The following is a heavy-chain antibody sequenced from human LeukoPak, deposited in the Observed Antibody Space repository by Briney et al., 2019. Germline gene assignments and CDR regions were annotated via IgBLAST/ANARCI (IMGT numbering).Heavy chain of an antibody. CDR1: GGSISSSTYY. CDR3: AREEVPHGFDI. V-gene: IGHV4-39*02. CDR2: IYNSGST. Sequence: PSETLSLTCSVSGGSISSSTYYWGWIRQPPGKGLEWIGNIYNSGSTYYNPSLKSRVTISEDTSKNQFSLKLSSVTAADTAVYYCAREEVPHGFDIWGQGTMVTVSS. J-gene: IGHJ3*02.